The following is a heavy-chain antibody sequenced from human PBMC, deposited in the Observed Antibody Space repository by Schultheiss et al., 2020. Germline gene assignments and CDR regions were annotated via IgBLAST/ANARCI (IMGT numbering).Heavy chain of an antibody. J-gene: IGHJ4*02. CDR3: ARVGAAALDY. CDR1: GFTFRNYA. Sequence: GGSLRLSCAASGFTFRNYAMSWVRQAPGKGLEWVSAISDAGGSTYYADSVKGRFTISRDNAKNSLYLQMNSLRAEDTAVYYCARVGAAALDYWGQGTLVTVSS. D-gene: IGHD6-13*01. CDR2: ISDAGGST. V-gene: IGHV3-23*01.